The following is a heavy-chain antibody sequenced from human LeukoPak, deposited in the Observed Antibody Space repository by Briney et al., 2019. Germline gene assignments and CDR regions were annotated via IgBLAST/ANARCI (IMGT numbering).Heavy chain of an antibody. J-gene: IGHJ4*02. CDR2: FYDSGRT. CDR1: TDSFSTYH. CDR3: CRDSYYFDY. V-gene: IGHV4-59*01. Sequence: SETLSLSCNVSTDSFSTYHWSWIRQPPGKGLQWIGDFYDSGRTNYNPSLKSRVTISADMSKNQFSLKLISVTAADTAVYYCCRDSYYFDYWGQGTLVTVSS.